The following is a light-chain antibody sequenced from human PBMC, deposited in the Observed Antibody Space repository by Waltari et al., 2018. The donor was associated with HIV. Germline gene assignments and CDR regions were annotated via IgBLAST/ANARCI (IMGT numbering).Light chain of an antibody. Sequence: QSDLTQPPSASGSPGQSATISCTGTSSDVGGSNYVSWHQQHPGQAPKLMIYEVSKRPSGVPDRFSGSKSGNTASLTVSGLQAEDEADYYCSSYAGSNNVVFGGGTKLTVL. J-gene: IGLJ2*01. CDR2: EVS. CDR1: SSDVGGSNY. CDR3: SSYAGSNNVV. V-gene: IGLV2-8*01.